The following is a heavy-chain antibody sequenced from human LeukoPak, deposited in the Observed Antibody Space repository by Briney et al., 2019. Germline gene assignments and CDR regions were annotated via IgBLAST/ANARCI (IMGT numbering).Heavy chain of an antibody. Sequence: ETLSLTCAVYGGSFSGYYWSWIRQPPGKGLEWIGEINHSGSTNYNPSLKSRVTISVDTSKNQFSLKLSSVTAADTAVYYCARRITMVRGVNWFDPWGQGTLVTVSS. D-gene: IGHD3-10*01. J-gene: IGHJ5*02. CDR3: ARRITMVRGVNWFDP. V-gene: IGHV4-34*01. CDR1: GGSFSGYY. CDR2: INHSGST.